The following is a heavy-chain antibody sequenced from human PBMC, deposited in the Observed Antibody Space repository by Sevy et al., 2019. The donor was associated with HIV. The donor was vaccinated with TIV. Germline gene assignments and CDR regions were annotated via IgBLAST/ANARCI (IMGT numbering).Heavy chain of an antibody. CDR1: EFTFSSYA. CDR2: ISYDGSNK. J-gene: IGHJ6*02. D-gene: IGHD4-17*01. V-gene: IGHV3-30*04. CDR3: AREMTTVTHWYYYGMDV. Sequence: GGSLRLSCAASEFTFSSYAMHWVRQAPGKGLEWVAVISYDGSNKYYADSVKGRFTISRDNSKNTLYLQMNSLRAEDTAVYYCAREMTTVTHWYYYGMDVWGQGTTVTVSS.